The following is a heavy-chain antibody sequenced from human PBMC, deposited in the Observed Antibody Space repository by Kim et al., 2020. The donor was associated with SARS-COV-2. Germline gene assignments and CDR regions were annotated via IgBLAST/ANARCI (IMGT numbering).Heavy chain of an antibody. Sequence: ASVKVSCKASGYTFTSYYMHWVRQAPGQGLEWMGIINPSGGSTSYAQKFQGRVTMTRDTSTSTVYMELSSLRSEDTAVYYCARGGITMVRVTRPPCGMDVWGQGTTVTVSS. CDR2: INPSGGST. CDR1: GYTFTSYY. V-gene: IGHV1-46*01. CDR3: ARGGITMVRVTRPPCGMDV. J-gene: IGHJ6*02. D-gene: IGHD3-10*01.